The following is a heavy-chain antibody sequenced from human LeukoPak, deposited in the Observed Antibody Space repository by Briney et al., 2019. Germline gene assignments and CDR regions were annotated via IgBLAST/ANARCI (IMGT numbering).Heavy chain of an antibody. Sequence: GGSLRLSCAASGFTVSSNYMNWVRQAPGKGLEWVSMIYPNGNTFYTDSVKGRFTISRDNSKNTLYLQMNSLRAEDTAVYYCAKVGGQNYYDSSGRGAFDIWGQGTMVTVSS. CDR1: GFTVSSNY. D-gene: IGHD3-22*01. CDR3: AKVGGQNYYDSSGRGAFDI. J-gene: IGHJ3*02. CDR2: IYPNGNT. V-gene: IGHV3-66*01.